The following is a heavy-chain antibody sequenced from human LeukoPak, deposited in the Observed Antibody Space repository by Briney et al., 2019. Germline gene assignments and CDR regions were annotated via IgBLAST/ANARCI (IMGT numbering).Heavy chain of an antibody. D-gene: IGHD6-19*01. Sequence: GGSLRLSCAASGFTFSSYSMNWVRQAPGKGLEWVAAISTTSGNIYYADSVKGRFTISRDNAKNSLYLQMNSLRAEDTAVYYCARDGQWLVNDAFDIWGQGTMVTVSS. V-gene: IGHV3-21*04. CDR3: ARDGQWLVNDAFDI. CDR2: ISTTSGNI. CDR1: GFTFSSYS. J-gene: IGHJ3*02.